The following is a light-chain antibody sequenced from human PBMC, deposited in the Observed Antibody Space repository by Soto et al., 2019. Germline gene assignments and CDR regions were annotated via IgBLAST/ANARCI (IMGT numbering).Light chain of an antibody. V-gene: IGKV1-5*03. CDR2: RAS. Sequence: DIQMTQSPSTLSASVGDRVTITCRASQTIDDWLAWFQQKPGKAPNVLIYRASNLESGVPSRFSGCGSGTEFTLTISSLQSDDFATYYCQHYYGYSWAFGQGTKVEI. CDR1: QTIDDW. CDR3: QHYYGYSWA. J-gene: IGKJ1*01.